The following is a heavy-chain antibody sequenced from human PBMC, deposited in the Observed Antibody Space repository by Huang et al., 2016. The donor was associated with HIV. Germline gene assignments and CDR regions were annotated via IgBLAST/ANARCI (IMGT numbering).Heavy chain of an antibody. CDR2: IYYSGIT. D-gene: IGHD3-16*01. J-gene: IGHJ3*02. CDR1: GDSITSYY. Sequence: QVQLQESGPGVVRPAETLSLTCTVSGDSITSYYWNWIRQPPGKGLEWIGYIYYSGITNSSPSLKSRVPIAVDTAKTQFSRRLTSVTAADTAVYYCARGLGNAFDIWGQGTMVTVSS. V-gene: IGHV4-59*01. CDR3: ARGLGNAFDI.